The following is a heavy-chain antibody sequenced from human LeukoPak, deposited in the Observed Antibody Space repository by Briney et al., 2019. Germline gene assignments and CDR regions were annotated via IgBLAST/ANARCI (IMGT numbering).Heavy chain of an antibody. Sequence: PGGSLRLSCAVSGFTLSLYGMNWVRQAPGKGLEWISHISASSSGIFYAVSVKGRFITSRDNTRSSLYLQMNSLRAEDTAVYYCVRDPSSVRLPFGSWGQGTLVTVSS. CDR1: GFTLSLYG. V-gene: IGHV3-48*01. CDR2: ISASSSGI. CDR3: VRDPSSVRLPFGS. J-gene: IGHJ4*02. D-gene: IGHD6-6*01.